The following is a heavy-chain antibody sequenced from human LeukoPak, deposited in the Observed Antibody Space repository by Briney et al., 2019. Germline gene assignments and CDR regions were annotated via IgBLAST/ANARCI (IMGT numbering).Heavy chain of an antibody. J-gene: IGHJ4*02. CDR1: GFTFSSHA. CDR3: AKGSQWELLMGVFDY. CDR2: ISGSGGST. Sequence: GGSLRLSCAASGFTFSSHAMSWVRQAPGKGLEWVSAISGSGGSTYYADSVKGRLTVSKDISKKTLYLQMNSLRADDTALYYCAKGSQWELLMGVFDYWGQGTLVTVSS. V-gene: IGHV3-23*01. D-gene: IGHD3-10*01.